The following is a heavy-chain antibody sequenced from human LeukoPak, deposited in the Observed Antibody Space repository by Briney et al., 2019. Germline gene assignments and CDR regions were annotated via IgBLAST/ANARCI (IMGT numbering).Heavy chain of an antibody. D-gene: IGHD2-8*01. V-gene: IGHV3-23*01. CDR3: AKDGLYCAYGVCYLNY. CDR2: ISANDNRV. J-gene: IGHJ4*02. CDR1: GFIFSSFA. Sequence: GGSLRLSCAASGFIFSSFAITWVRQAPGKGLEWVSSISANDNRVYFADSVKGRFTISRDNSKNTVCLQMNSLRAEDTAVYYCAKDGLYCAYGVCYLNYWGQGTLVTVSS.